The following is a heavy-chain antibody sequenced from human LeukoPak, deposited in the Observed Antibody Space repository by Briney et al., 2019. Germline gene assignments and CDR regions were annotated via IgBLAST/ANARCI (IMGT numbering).Heavy chain of an antibody. V-gene: IGHV4-59*01. CDR3: ARGRLQLSY. CDR2: IYYSGST. Sequence: SETLSLTCTVSGGSISSYYWSWIRQPPGKGLEWIGNIYYSGSTNYNPSLKSRVTISVDTSKNHLSLRLSSVTAADTAVYYCARGRLQLSYWGQGTLVTVSS. CDR1: GGSISSYY. D-gene: IGHD5-24*01. J-gene: IGHJ4*02.